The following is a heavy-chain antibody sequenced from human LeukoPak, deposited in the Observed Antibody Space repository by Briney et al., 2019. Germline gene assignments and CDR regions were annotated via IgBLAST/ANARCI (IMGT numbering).Heavy chain of an antibody. D-gene: IGHD2-2*02. Sequence: ASVKVSCKASGYTFTGHYMHWMRQPPGQGLEWMGWINPNSGGTNYAQKFQGRVTMTRDTSISTAYMGLSRLRSDDTAVYYCARSYCSSTSCYRDFDYWGQGTLVTVSS. J-gene: IGHJ4*02. CDR3: ARSYCSSTSCYRDFDY. V-gene: IGHV1-2*02. CDR2: INPNSGGT. CDR1: GYTFTGHY.